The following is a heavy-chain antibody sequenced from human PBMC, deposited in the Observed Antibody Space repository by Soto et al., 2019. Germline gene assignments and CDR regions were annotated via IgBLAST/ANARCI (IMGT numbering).Heavy chain of an antibody. V-gene: IGHV1-18*04. CDR1: EHTFTNYG. D-gene: IGHD2-2*01. CDR2: INTYSGNT. Sequence: QVQLVQSGAEVKKPGASVRVSCKASEHTFTNYGINWVRLAPGQGLEWMGWINTYSGNTIYAQKFQDRLTITTDTSTNTASMELRSLTSDDTAVFYCAGGQGSLIPYYFDSWGQGTLVPVSS. CDR3: AGGQGSLIPYYFDS. J-gene: IGHJ4*02.